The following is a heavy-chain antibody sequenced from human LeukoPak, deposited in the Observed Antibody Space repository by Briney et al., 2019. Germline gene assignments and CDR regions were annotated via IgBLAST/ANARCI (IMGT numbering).Heavy chain of an antibody. CDR1: GFTFSSYG. D-gene: IGHD2-2*01. V-gene: IGHV3-30*02. CDR3: AKAGGYCSSTSCYYYYYMDV. Sequence: GGSLRLSCAASGFTFSSYGMHWVRQAPGKGLEWVAFIRYDGSNKYYADSVKGRFIISRDNSKNTLYLQMNSLRAEDTAVYYCAKAGGYCSSTSCYYYYYMDVWGKGTTVTISS. J-gene: IGHJ6*03. CDR2: IRYDGSNK.